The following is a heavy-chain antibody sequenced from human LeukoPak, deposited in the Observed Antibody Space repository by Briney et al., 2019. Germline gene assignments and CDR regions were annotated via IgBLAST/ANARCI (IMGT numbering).Heavy chain of an antibody. CDR1: GVSISDYH. Sequence: KPSETLSLTCSVSGVSISDYHWIWIRQPPAKGLEWMGYFSYSGSTRYNPSLKSRVTMSVDTSKNQCSLKLSSVTAADTAVYYCARQSISGSSLSYFDYWGQGTLVNVSS. J-gene: IGHJ4*02. V-gene: IGHV4-59*01. D-gene: IGHD3-22*01. CDR2: FSYSGST. CDR3: ARQSISGSSLSYFDY.